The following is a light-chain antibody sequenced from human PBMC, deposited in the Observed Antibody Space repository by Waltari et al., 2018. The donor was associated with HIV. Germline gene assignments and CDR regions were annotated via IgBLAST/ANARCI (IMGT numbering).Light chain of an antibody. CDR3: QQYNIWPPLT. CDR2: GAS. V-gene: IGKV3-15*01. J-gene: IGKJ4*01. Sequence: DIVMMQSPGTLSVSPGERATLSCRASRSVSRNLAWYQQKPGQPPRLLIYGASTRATGIPARFSATGSGTEFTLTISSLQSEDFAVYYCQQYNIWPPLTFGGGTKVEMK. CDR1: RSVSRN.